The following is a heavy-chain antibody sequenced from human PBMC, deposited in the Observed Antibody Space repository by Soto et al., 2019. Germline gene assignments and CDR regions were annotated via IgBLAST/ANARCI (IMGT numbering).Heavy chain of an antibody. CDR1: GFTFSSYA. D-gene: IGHD4-17*01. V-gene: IGHV3-23*01. J-gene: IGHJ2*01. Sequence: EVQLLESGGGLVQPGGSLRLSCAASGFTFSSYAMSWVRQAPGKGLEWVSAISGSGGSTYYADSVKGRFTISRDNSKNTLYLQMNSLRAEDTAVYYCAKVGHDYGDYVGNWYFDLWGRCTLVTVSS. CDR3: AKVGHDYGDYVGNWYFDL. CDR2: ISGSGGST.